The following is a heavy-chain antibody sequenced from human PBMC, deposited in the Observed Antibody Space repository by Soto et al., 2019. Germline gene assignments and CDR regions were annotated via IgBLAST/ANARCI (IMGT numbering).Heavy chain of an antibody. CDR3: ARAEYSCGNCSDRVER. J-gene: IGHJ4*01. V-gene: IGHV4-59*01. CDR1: GGSISGYY. Sequence: SETLSLTCTVSGGSISGYYWSWIRQPPGKGLEWTGYISDSGSTNYNPSLKSRVTISVDTSKNQFSLELSSVTAADTAIYYCARAEYSCGNCSDRVERWGHAPRVTVPS. D-gene: IGHD2-21*02. CDR2: ISDSGST.